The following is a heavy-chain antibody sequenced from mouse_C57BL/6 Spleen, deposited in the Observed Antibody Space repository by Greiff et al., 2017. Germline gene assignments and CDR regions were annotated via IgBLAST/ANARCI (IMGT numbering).Heavy chain of an antibody. J-gene: IGHJ2*01. CDR2: IHPNSGST. V-gene: IGHV1-64*01. D-gene: IGHD1-1*01. CDR1: GYTFTSYW. CDR3: ASQLYSPSYFDY. Sequence: VQLQQPGAELVKPGASVKLSCKASGYTFTSYWMHWVKQRPGQGLEWIGMIHPNSGSTNYNEKFKSKATLTVDKSSSTAYMQLSSLTSEASAGYYCASQLYSPSYFDYWGQGTTLTVSS.